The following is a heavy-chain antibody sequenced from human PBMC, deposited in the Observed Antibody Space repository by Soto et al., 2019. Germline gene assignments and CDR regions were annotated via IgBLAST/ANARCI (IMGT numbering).Heavy chain of an antibody. CDR2: IYYSGST. D-gene: IGHD2-15*01. CDR3: ARLGCRSGGTCYEVFDP. V-gene: IGHV4-39*01. Sequence: PSETLSLTCTVSGGSINSGSYYWGWIRQPPGKGLEWIGSIYYSGSTYYNPSFKSRVTISVDTSKNQFSLKLSSVTAADTAVYYCARLGCRSGGTCYEVFDPWGQGTLVTVSS. CDR1: GGSINSGSYY. J-gene: IGHJ5*02.